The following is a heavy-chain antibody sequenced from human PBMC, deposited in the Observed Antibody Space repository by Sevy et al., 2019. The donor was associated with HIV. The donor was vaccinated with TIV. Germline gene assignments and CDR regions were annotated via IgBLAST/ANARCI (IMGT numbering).Heavy chain of an antibody. V-gene: IGHV3-53*01. Sequence: GGSLRLSCAVSGFIVSSNYMTWVRQAPGKGLEWVSVIYSGGNTFYADFVRGRFTISRDNSKNTLYLQMNSLRAEDTAVYYCARGMILEGSWYGMDVWGQGTTVTVSS. CDR3: ARGMILEGSWYGMDV. J-gene: IGHJ6*02. CDR1: GFIVSSNY. D-gene: IGHD3-3*01. CDR2: IYSGGNT.